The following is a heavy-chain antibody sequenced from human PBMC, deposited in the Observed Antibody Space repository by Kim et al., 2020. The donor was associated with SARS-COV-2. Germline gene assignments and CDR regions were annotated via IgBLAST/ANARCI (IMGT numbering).Heavy chain of an antibody. Sequence: TYYPDSVKGRFTISRENAKNSFYLQMNRLRAGETAVYYCARGGYSGSFDYWGQGTLVNVSS. CDR2: T. V-gene: IGHV3-13*01. CDR3: ARGGYSGSFDY. D-gene: IGHD5-12*01. J-gene: IGHJ4*02.